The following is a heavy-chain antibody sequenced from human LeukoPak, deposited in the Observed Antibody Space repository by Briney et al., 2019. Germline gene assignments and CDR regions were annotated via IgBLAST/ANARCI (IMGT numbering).Heavy chain of an antibody. J-gene: IGHJ4*02. CDR1: GYTFTGYY. D-gene: IGHD2-15*01. CDR3: ARVRGYCSGGSCSKRFLAGGYFDY. V-gene: IGHV1-2*02. CDR2: INPNSGGT. Sequence: GASVKVSCKASGYTFTGYYMHWVRQAPGQGLEWMGWINPNSGGTNYEQKFQGRVTMTRDTSISTAYMELSRLRSDDTAVYYCARVRGYCSGGSCSKRFLAGGYFDYWGQGTLVTVSS.